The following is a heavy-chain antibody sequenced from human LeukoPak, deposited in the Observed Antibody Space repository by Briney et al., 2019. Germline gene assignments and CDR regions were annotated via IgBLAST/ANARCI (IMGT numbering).Heavy chain of an antibody. CDR2: RFSSGTT. Sequence: SETLTLTCSVSGACITGYYWSWVRQPPGKGLEWIGYRFSSGTTSLNPTLKSRVTLFVDTSKRQFSLRLRSVTAADTAVYYCVRQYYDILTGHPDSYYFDSWGRGALVIVSS. D-gene: IGHD3-9*01. V-gene: IGHV4-4*09. CDR1: GACITGYY. CDR3: VRQYYDILTGHPDSYYFDS. J-gene: IGHJ4*02.